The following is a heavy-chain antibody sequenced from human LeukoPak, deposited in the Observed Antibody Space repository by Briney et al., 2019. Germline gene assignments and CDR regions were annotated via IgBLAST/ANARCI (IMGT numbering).Heavy chain of an antibody. D-gene: IGHD6-19*01. CDR3: ARASRWLAFDD. V-gene: IGHV3-66*01. CDR1: GFSVSSNY. J-gene: IGHJ4*02. Sequence: GGSLRLSCAASGFSVSSNYMAWVRQAPGKGLEWVSVIYNGGSTKYGDSVKDRFTISRDKSKNTLHLQMNSLRAEDTALYYCARASRWLAFDDWGQGALVTVSA. CDR2: IYNGGST.